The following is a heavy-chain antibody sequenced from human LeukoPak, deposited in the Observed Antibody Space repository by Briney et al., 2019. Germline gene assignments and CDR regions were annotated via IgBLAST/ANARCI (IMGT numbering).Heavy chain of an antibody. J-gene: IGHJ4*02. Sequence: ASVKVSCKASGGTFSSHAISWVRQAPGQGLEWVGGIIPIFGTTNYAQKFQGRVTITTDESTSTGYMKLRSLRSDDTTVYYCARGGSGYDYGFDNWGQGTLVTVSS. CDR1: GGTFSSHA. CDR3: ARGGSGYDYGFDN. V-gene: IGHV1-69*05. CDR2: IIPIFGTT. D-gene: IGHD5-12*01.